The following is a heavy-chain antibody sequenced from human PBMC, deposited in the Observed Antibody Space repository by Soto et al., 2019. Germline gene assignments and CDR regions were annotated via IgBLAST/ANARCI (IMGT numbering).Heavy chain of an antibody. CDR2: IFYSGST. J-gene: IGHJ5*02. D-gene: IGHD6-6*01. Sequence: QVQLQESGPGLVKPSETLSLTCTVSGGSISSYYWTWIRQPPGKGLEWIGYIFYSGSTNYNPSLKSRVTISVDTSKNQFSLKLSSVTAADTAVYYCARHYNAYSSSDWFDPWGQGTLVTVSS. V-gene: IGHV4-59*08. CDR1: GGSISSYY. CDR3: ARHYNAYSSSDWFDP.